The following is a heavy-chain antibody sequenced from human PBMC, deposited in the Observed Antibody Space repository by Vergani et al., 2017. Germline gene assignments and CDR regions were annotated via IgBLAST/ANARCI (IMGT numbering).Heavy chain of an antibody. CDR3: ARDGVVEWELPWGGFDY. CDR1: GFTFSSYG. V-gene: IGHV3-33*01. J-gene: IGHJ4*02. D-gene: IGHD1-26*01. Sequence: QVQLVESGGGVVQPGRSLRLSCAASGFTFSSYGMHCVRQAPGKGLEWVAVIWYDGRNKYYADSVKGRFTISRDNSKNTLYLQMNSLRAEDTAVYYCARDGVVEWELPWGGFDYWGQGTLVTVSS. CDR2: IWYDGRNK.